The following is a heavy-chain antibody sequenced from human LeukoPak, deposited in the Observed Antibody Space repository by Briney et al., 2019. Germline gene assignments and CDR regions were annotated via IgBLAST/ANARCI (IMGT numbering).Heavy chain of an antibody. CDR1: GYTFTSYY. D-gene: IGHD3-22*01. J-gene: IGHJ4*02. CDR2: ISPSGAST. V-gene: IGHV1-46*01. CDR3: AGDQIRDYYDSSGYFDY. Sequence: GASVKVSCKASGYTFTSYYVHWVRQAPGQGLEWMGIISPSGASTSYAQKFQGRVTMTRDMSTSTVYMELSSLISEDTAVYYCAGDQIRDYYDSSGYFDYWGQGTLVTVSS.